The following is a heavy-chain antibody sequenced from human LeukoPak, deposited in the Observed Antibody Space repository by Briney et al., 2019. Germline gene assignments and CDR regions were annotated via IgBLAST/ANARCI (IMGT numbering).Heavy chain of an antibody. CDR2: INPNSGGT. J-gene: IGHJ6*03. CDR1: GYTFTGYY. Sequence: LGSSVKVSCKASGYTFTGYYMHWVRQAPGQGLEWMGWINPNSGGTNYALKFQGRVTMTRDTSISTAYMELSRLRSDDTAVYYCAREVSGGYLLYMDVWGKGTTVTVSS. V-gene: IGHV1-2*03. CDR3: AREVSGGYLLYMDV. D-gene: IGHD1-26*01.